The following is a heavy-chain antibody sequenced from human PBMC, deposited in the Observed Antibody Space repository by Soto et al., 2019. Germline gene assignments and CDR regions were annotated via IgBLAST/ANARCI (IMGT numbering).Heavy chain of an antibody. CDR1: GYTFSNYN. V-gene: IGHV3-48*01. J-gene: IGHJ4*02. CDR3: ARDGPMVRGVIMGYFDY. CDR2: ISSSSSII. D-gene: IGHD3-10*01. Sequence: LSLTCAASGYTFSNYNMNWVRQAPGKGLEWVSYISSSSSIIYYADSVKGRFTISRDNAKNSLYLQMNSLRAEDTAVYYCARDGPMVRGVIMGYFDYWGQGSLVTVSS.